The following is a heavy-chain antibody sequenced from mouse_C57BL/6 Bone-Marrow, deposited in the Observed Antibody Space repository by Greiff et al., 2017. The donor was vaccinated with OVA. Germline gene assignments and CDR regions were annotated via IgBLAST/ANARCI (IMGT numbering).Heavy chain of an antibody. CDR3: TTDYSNSYYFDY. CDR2: IDPENGDT. CDR1: GFNIKDDY. D-gene: IGHD2-5*01. Sequence: EVHLVESGAELVRPGASVKLSCTASGFNIKDDYMHWVKQRPEQGLEWIGWIDPENGDTEYASKFQGKATITADTSSNTAYLQLSSLTSEDTAVYYCTTDYSNSYYFDYWGQGTTLTVSS. V-gene: IGHV14-4*01. J-gene: IGHJ2*01.